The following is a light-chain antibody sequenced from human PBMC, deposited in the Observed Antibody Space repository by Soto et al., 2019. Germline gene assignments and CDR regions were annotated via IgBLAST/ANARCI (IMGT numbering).Light chain of an antibody. CDR2: GAS. CDR3: QHYGTSATWT. Sequence: EIVLTQSPVTLSLSPGERATLSCRASQSISSSYLAWYQQKPGQAPRPLIFGASSRASGIPGRFSGSGSGTEFTLTISRLEPEDFAVYYCQHYGTSATWTFGPGTKVEIK. V-gene: IGKV3-20*01. CDR1: QSISSSY. J-gene: IGKJ1*01.